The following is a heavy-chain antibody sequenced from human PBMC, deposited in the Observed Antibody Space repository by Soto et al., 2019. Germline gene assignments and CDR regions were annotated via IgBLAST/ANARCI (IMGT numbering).Heavy chain of an antibody. D-gene: IGHD4-17*01. CDR2: ISSSSSYT. CDR3: ALHIRAVTTPRPSA. V-gene: IGHV3-11*05. Sequence: QVQLVESGGGLVKPGGSLRLSCAASGFTFSDYYMSWIRQAPGKGLEWVSYISSSSSYTNYADSVKGRFTISRDNAKNALYLQMNSLRAEDTAVYYCALHIRAVTTPRPSAWGQGTLFTVSS. J-gene: IGHJ5*02. CDR1: GFTFSDYY.